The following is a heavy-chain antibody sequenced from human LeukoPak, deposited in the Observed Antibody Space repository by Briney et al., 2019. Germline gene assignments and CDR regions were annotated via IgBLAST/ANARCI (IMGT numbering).Heavy chain of an antibody. V-gene: IGHV1-2*04. Sequence: ASVKVSCKASGYSFTGYYIHWVRQAPGQGLEWMGWINPNSGGTNFAQKFQGWVTMTRDTSTSTAYMELSRLRSDDTAVYYCATWDGEGMDVWGKVTTVTVSS. J-gene: IGHJ6*04. CDR1: GYSFTGYY. CDR3: ATWDGEGMDV. D-gene: IGHD4-17*01. CDR2: INPNSGGT.